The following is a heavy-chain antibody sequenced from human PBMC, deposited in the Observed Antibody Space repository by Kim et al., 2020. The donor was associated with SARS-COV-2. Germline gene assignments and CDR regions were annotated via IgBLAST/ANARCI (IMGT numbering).Heavy chain of an antibody. CDR3: ARDRRNGYARMDV. D-gene: IGHD5-12*01. J-gene: IGHJ6*02. CDR1: GFTFSDSY. Sequence: GGSLRLSCAASGFTFSDSYMSWIRQAPGKGLEWVSYISGSGNTISYADSVKGRFTISRDNAKMSLYLQMNSLRAEDTALYYCARDRRNGYARMDVWGQGTTVTVSS. V-gene: IGHV3-11*01. CDR2: ISGSGNTI.